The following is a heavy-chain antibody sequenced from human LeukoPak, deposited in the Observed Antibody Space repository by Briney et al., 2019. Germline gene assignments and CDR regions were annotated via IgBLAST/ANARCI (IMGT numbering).Heavy chain of an antibody. CDR2: ISTSSIYI. Sequence: PGGSLRLSCAASRFTFSSYTMNWVRQAPGKGLEWVSSISTSSIYIYYTDSLKGRFTIPRDNARNSLYLQMNSLKAEDTAVYYCARDQDWNDRGGLDYWGQGTLVTVSS. D-gene: IGHD1-1*01. V-gene: IGHV3-21*01. CDR1: RFTFSSYT. J-gene: IGHJ4*02. CDR3: ARDQDWNDRGGLDY.